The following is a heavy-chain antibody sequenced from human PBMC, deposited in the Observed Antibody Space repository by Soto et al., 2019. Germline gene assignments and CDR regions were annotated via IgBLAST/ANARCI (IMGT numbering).Heavy chain of an antibody. J-gene: IGHJ4*02. D-gene: IGHD4-17*01. Sequence: GGSLRLSCAASGFTVSSNYMSWVRQAPGKGLEWVSTISISGGSTCFADSVKGRFTISRDNSMNTLYLQMNSLRAEDTAVYFCAKDSYGDYAFDYWGQGTLVTVSS. V-gene: IGHV3-23*01. CDR2: ISISGGST. CDR1: GFTVSSNY. CDR3: AKDSYGDYAFDY.